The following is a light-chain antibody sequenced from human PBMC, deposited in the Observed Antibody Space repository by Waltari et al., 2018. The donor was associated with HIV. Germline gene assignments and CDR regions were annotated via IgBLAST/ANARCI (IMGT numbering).Light chain of an antibody. CDR2: DAS. Sequence: DIQMTQSPSSVSASVGDRVTITCRASQGISSWLGWYQQKPGKAPKLLIYDASSLQSWVPSRFSGSGSGTEFTLTISSLQPEDFATYYCQQDNSFPLTVGGGTKVEIK. CDR3: QQDNSFPLT. J-gene: IGKJ4*01. V-gene: IGKV1-12*01. CDR1: QGISSW.